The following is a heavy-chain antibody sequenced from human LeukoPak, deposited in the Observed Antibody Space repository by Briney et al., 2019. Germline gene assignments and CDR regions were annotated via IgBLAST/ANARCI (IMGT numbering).Heavy chain of an antibody. CDR1: GFTFSSYG. CDR3: ARGYSLVDTATFFGY. Sequence: GSLRLSCAASGFTFSSYGMHWVRQAPGKGLEWVAVIWYDGSNKYYADSVKGRFTISRDNSKNTLYLQMNSLRAEDTAVYYCARGYSLVDTATFFGYWGQGTLVTVSS. V-gene: IGHV3-33*01. D-gene: IGHD5-18*01. J-gene: IGHJ4*02. CDR2: IWYDGSNK.